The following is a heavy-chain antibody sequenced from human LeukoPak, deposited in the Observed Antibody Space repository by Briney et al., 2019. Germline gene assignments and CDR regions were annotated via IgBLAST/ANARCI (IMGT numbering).Heavy chain of an antibody. Sequence: SETLSLTCTVSGGSISSSSYYWGWIRQPPGKGLEWIGSIYYSGSTYYNPSLKSRVTISVDTSKNQFSLKLSSVTAADTAVYYCAGQLAGIDPYYLDYWGQGTLVTVSS. CDR3: AGQLAGIDPYYLDY. D-gene: IGHD6-19*01. CDR2: IYYSGST. V-gene: IGHV4-39*01. CDR1: GGSISSSSYY. J-gene: IGHJ4*02.